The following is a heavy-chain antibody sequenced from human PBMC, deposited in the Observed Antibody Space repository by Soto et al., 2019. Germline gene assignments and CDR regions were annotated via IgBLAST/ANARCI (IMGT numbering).Heavy chain of an antibody. CDR2: IYWNDDK. CDR1: GFSLSTSGVG. D-gene: IGHD3-16*01. CDR3: AHIPAYSIPPQGFDY. J-gene: IGHJ4*02. Sequence: SGPTLVKPTQTLTLTCTFSGFSLSTSGVGVGWIRQPPGKALEWLALIYWNDDKRYSPSLKSRLTITKDTSKNQVVLIMTNMDPVDTATYYCAHIPAYSIPPQGFDYWGQGTLVTVSS. V-gene: IGHV2-5*01.